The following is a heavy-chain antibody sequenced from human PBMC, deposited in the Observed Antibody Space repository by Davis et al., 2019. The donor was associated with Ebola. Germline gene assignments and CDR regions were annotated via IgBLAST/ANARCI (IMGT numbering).Heavy chain of an antibody. D-gene: IGHD3-10*01. Sequence: SVQVSCKASGYTFPGYYMHWVRQAPGQGLEWMGGIIPIFGTANYAQKFQGRVTITADESTSTAYMELSSLRSEDTAVYYCARAPAWSANNYYCFDYWGQGTLVTVPS. CDR1: GYTFPGYY. CDR2: IIPIFGTA. CDR3: ARAPAWSANNYYCFDY. J-gene: IGHJ4*02. V-gene: IGHV1-69*13.